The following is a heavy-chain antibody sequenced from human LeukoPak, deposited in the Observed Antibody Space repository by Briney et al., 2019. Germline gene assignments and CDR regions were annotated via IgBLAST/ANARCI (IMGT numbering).Heavy chain of an antibody. CDR2: ISSSGSTI. J-gene: IGHJ4*02. CDR3: GRGGEWGWAGGVFDY. D-gene: IGHD2-8*01. CDR1: GFTFSSYE. Sequence: GGSLRLSCAASGFTFSSYEMNWVRQAPGKGLEWVSYISSSGSTIYYADSVKGRFTIPRDNAKNSLYLQMNSLRAEDTAVYCCGRGGEWGWAGGVFDYWGQGTLVTVSS. V-gene: IGHV3-48*03.